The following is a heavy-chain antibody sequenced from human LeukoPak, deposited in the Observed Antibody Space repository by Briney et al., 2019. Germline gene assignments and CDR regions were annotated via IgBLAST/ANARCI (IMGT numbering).Heavy chain of an antibody. CDR2: INHSGST. CDR1: GGSISSYY. CDR3: ARRPARYAFDI. J-gene: IGHJ3*02. Sequence: SETLSLTCTVSGGSISSYYWSWIRQPPGKGLEWIGEINHSGSTNYNPSLKSRVTISVDTSKNQFSLKLSSVTAADTAVYYCARRPARYAFDIWGQGTMVTVSS. V-gene: IGHV4-34*01.